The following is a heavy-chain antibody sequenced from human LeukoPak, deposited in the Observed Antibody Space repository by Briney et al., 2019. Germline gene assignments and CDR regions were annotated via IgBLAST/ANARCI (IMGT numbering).Heavy chain of an antibody. J-gene: IGHJ5*02. CDR2: IKEDGSEK. CDR3: ARDLGQYYDTSDNWFDP. CDR1: GFMFSSYW. D-gene: IGHD3-22*01. Sequence: GGSLRLSCAASGFMFSSYWMSWVRQAPGKGLEWVADIKEDGSEKSYVDSVKGRFTISRDNAKNTLNLQMNSLRAEDTAVYYCARDLGQYYDTSDNWFDPWGQGTLVTVSS. V-gene: IGHV3-7*01.